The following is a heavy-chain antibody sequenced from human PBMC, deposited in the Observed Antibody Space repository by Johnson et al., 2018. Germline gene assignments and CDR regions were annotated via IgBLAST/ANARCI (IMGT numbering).Heavy chain of an antibody. CDR1: GYTFTSYD. Sequence: QVRLVEAGAEVKKPGASVKVCCKASGYTFTSYDIKWVRQATGQGLEWMGWMNPNSGNTGYEQKFQGRVTMTRNTSISTAYMELSSLRSEDTAVYYCATRYGDFLYYYYGMDVWGQGTTVTVSS. J-gene: IGHJ6*02. CDR2: MNPNSGNT. CDR3: ATRYGDFLYYYYGMDV. D-gene: IGHD4-17*01. V-gene: IGHV1-8*01.